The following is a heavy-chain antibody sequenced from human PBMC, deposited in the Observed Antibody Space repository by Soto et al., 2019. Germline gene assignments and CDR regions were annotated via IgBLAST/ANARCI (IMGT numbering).Heavy chain of an antibody. V-gene: IGHV3-30*03. D-gene: IGHD3-10*01. J-gene: IGHJ4*02. CDR3: ARDSGWPILNFDN. CDR2: SSYDGRET. Sequence: GGSLRLSCAASDFDFSSYGIHWVRQAPGKGLEWAAASSYDGRETFYADSAKGRFTVSKEMSKNTAFLQMNALRHGDTAVYFCARDSGWPILNFDNWGQGTPVTVSS. CDR1: DFDFSSYG.